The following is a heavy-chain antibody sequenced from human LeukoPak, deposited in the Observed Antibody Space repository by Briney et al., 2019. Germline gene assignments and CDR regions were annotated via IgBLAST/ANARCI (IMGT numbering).Heavy chain of an antibody. CDR2: IDYSGST. J-gene: IGHJ6*03. V-gene: IGHV4-61*08. CDR3: ARVSYGYYYYMDV. Sequence: SETLSLTCAVSGVSISSGGYSWSWIRQPPGKGLEWIGYIDYSGSTSYNPSLKSRVTISEDTSKNQFSLNLSSVTAADTAVYYCARVSYGYYYYMDVWGKGTTVTISS. CDR1: GVSISSGGYS. D-gene: IGHD3-10*01.